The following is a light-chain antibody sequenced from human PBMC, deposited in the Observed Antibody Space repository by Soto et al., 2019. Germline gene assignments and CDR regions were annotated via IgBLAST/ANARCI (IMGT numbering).Light chain of an antibody. CDR1: TSDVGGYNY. CDR3: GSYTGSSTYV. V-gene: IGLV2-14*01. CDR2: EVT. Sequence: QSALTQPASVSGSLGQSITISCTGTTSDVGGYNYVSWYQQHPGKAPILMIYEVTNRPSGVPNRFSGSKSGNTASLTISGLQVEDEAEYYCGSYTGSSTYVFGTGTQLTVL. J-gene: IGLJ1*01.